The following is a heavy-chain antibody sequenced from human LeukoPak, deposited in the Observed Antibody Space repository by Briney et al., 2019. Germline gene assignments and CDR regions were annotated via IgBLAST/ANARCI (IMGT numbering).Heavy chain of an antibody. CDR1: GFTFSSYA. Sequence: GGSLRLSCAASGFTFSSYAMHWVRQAPGKGLEWVAVISYDGSNKYYADSVKGRFTISRDNSKNTPYLQMNSLRAEDTAVYYCARTDYDSSGYYFDYWGQGTLVTVSS. J-gene: IGHJ4*02. D-gene: IGHD3-22*01. CDR2: ISYDGSNK. V-gene: IGHV3-30-3*01. CDR3: ARTDYDSSGYYFDY.